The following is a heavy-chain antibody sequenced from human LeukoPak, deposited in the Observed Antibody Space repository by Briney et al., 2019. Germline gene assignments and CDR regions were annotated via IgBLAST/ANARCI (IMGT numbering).Heavy chain of an antibody. D-gene: IGHD3-22*01. V-gene: IGHV4-61*01. Sequence: SETLSLTCTVSGGSVSSGSYYWSWIRQPPGKGLEWIGYIYYSGSTNYNPSLKSRVTISVDTSKNQFSLKQSSVTAADTAVYYCARRVAVNPRYYFDYWGQGTLVTVSS. CDR1: GGSVSSGSYY. J-gene: IGHJ4*02. CDR3: ARRVAVNPRYYFDY. CDR2: IYYSGST.